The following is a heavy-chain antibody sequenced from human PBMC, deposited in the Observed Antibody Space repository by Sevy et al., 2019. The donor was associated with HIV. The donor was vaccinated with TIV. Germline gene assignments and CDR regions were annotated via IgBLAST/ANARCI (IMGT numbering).Heavy chain of an antibody. J-gene: IGHJ4*02. V-gene: IGHV3-7*01. Sequence: GGSLRLSCAASGFTFSKAWMTWVRQAPGKGLEWVATMNQDGTEKDYVDSVKGRFTISRDNTKTSLFLQMNSLSAEDTAVYYCVREGLGGYSYSLDCWGQGTLVTVSS. CDR2: MNQDGTEK. CDR1: GFTFSKAW. D-gene: IGHD5-18*01. CDR3: VREGLGGYSYSLDC.